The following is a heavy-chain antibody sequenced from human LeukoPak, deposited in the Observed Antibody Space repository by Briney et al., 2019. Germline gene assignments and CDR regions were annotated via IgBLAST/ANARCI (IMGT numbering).Heavy chain of an antibody. CDR3: ARGSREMSTIFDY. CDR1: GGAISSYC. CDR2: IYTRGST. D-gene: IGHD5-24*01. J-gene: IGHJ4*02. V-gene: IGHV4-4*07. Sequence: SETLSLTCSASGGAISSYCWNWIRLPAGKGLEWIGCIYTRGSTIHNPSIKSRVTMSVDTAKNQFSLRLNSVTAADTAVYYCARGSREMSTIFDYWGQGTLVTVSS.